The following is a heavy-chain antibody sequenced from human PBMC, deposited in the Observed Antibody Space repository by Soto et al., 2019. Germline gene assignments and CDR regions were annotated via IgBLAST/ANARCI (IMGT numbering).Heavy chain of an antibody. CDR1: GYTFTGYY. J-gene: IGHJ6*02. D-gene: IGHD6-13*01. V-gene: IGHV1-2*04. CDR2: INPNSGGT. Sequence: QVQLVQSGAEVKKPGASVKVSCKASGYTFTGYYMHWVRQAPGQGLEWMGWINPNSGGTNYAQKFQGWGTMTRDTSISTAYMELSRLRSDDTAVYYCASSGGGSSWPNGMDVWGQGTTVTVSS. CDR3: ASSGGGSSWPNGMDV.